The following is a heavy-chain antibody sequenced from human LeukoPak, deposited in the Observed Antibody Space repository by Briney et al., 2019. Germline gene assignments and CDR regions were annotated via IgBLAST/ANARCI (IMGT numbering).Heavy chain of an antibody. CDR1: GITLSTYG. D-gene: IGHD3-10*01. J-gene: IGHJ4*02. CDR3: AKRGVVIRVFLVGFHKEAYYFDS. V-gene: IGHV3-23*01. CDR2: LSGSGGGT. Sequence: GGSLRLSCAVSGITLSTYGMSWVRQAPGKGLEWVAGLSGSGGGTNYADSLQGRFTISRDNPKNTLYLQMNSLRAEDTAVYFCAKRGVVIRVFLVGFHKEAYYFDSWGQGALVTVSS.